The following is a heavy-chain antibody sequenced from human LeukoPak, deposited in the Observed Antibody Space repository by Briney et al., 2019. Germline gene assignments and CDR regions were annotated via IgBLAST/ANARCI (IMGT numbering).Heavy chain of an antibody. D-gene: IGHD5-12*01. J-gene: IGHJ4*02. Sequence: GESLKISCKGSGYSFTSYWINWLRQMPGKGLEWMGRIDPSDSYTTYSPSFQGHVTISVDKSISTAYLQWSSLRASDTAMYYCARPSGYDLAYWGQGTLVTVSS. CDR2: IDPSDSYT. CDR3: ARPSGYDLAY. V-gene: IGHV5-10-1*01. CDR1: GYSFTSYW.